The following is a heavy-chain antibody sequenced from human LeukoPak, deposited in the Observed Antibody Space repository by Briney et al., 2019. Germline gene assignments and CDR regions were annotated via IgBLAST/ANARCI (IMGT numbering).Heavy chain of an antibody. J-gene: IGHJ6*03. CDR1: GYSISSGHY. D-gene: IGHD3-10*01. Sequence: SETLSLTCSVSGYSISSGHYWGWIRQPPGKGLEWIGSTDHSGSTYYNPSLKNRVTISVDTSKNQFSLRLSSVTAADTAVYYCARENDGSGSWTMTYYYYYYMDVWGKGTTVTVSS. CDR3: ARENDGSGSWTMTYYYYYYMDV. V-gene: IGHV4-38-2*02. CDR2: TDHSGST.